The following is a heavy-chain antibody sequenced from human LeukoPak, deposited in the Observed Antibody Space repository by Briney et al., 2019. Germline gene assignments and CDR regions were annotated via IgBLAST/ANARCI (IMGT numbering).Heavy chain of an antibody. D-gene: IGHD4-17*01. Sequence: SETLSLTCAVYRGSFSDYYWSWIRQPPGKGLEWIGEINPSGRTNYSPSLKSRVTTSADTSKNQFSLKLSSVTAADTAVYYRARVVAYGDYAFDYWGQGTLVTVSS. CDR3: ARVVAYGDYAFDY. J-gene: IGHJ4*02. CDR1: RGSFSDYY. V-gene: IGHV4-34*01. CDR2: INPSGRT.